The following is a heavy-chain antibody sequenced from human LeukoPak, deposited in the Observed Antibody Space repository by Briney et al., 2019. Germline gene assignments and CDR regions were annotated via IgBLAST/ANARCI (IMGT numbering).Heavy chain of an antibody. J-gene: IGHJ4*02. CDR2: ISPTSSNI. CDR3: AKDFGSGWHFDY. Sequence: GGSLRLSCAASGFTFRDYSMNWVRQAPGKGPECVSYISPTSSNIFYVDSVKGRFTISRDNAKNSLYLQMNSLRAEDTAVYYCAKDFGSGWHFDYWGQGTLVTVSS. V-gene: IGHV3-48*04. D-gene: IGHD6-19*01. CDR1: GFTFRDYS.